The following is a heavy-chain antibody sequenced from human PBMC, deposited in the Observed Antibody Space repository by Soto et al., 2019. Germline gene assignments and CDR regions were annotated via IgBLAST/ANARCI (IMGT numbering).Heavy chain of an antibody. CDR2: MNPNSGNT. CDR1: GYTFTSYD. V-gene: IGHV1-8*01. CDR3: ARGSMDNWNYVQP. J-gene: IGHJ5*02. Sequence: ASVKVSFKAAGYTFTSYDITWVLQATGQGLEWMGWMNPNSGNTGYAQKFQGRVTMTRDTSTSTVYMELSSLRSEDTAVYYCARGSMDNWNYVQPWGQGTLVTVSS. D-gene: IGHD1-7*01.